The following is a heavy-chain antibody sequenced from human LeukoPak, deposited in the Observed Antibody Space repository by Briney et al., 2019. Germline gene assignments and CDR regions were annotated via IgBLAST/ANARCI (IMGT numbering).Heavy chain of an antibody. CDR1: GGSFRGYY. CDR3: ARGQRVTMVRGVIKRFDY. J-gene: IGHJ4*02. CDR2: INHSGST. Sequence: SETLSLTCAVYGGSFRGYYWSWIRQPPGKGLEWIGEINHSGSTNYNPSLKSRVTTSVDTSKNQFSLKLSSVTAADTAVYYCARGQRVTMVRGVIKRFDYWGQGTLVTVSS. V-gene: IGHV4-34*01. D-gene: IGHD3-10*01.